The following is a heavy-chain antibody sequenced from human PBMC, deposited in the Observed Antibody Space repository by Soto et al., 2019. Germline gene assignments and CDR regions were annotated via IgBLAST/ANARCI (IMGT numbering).Heavy chain of an antibody. J-gene: IGHJ5*02. Sequence: PXGSLRLSFAGSGFTLSRFSMSWVRQVPGKGLEWVSAISGSGQTTYYADSVKGRFAVSRDNSNNTLYLQMNSLRAEDTAVYYCAKDQRKPAIFGVVTLSWGQGTLVTVSS. CDR2: ISGSGQTT. V-gene: IGHV3-23*01. CDR1: GFTLSRFS. D-gene: IGHD3-3*01. CDR3: AKDQRKPAIFGVVTLS.